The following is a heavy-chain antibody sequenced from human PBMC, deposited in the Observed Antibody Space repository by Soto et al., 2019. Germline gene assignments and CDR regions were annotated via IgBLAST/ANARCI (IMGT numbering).Heavy chain of an antibody. D-gene: IGHD3-22*01. CDR1: EGSFSDHY. CDR2: INHSGST. Sequence: SVTMPLTCAVDEGSFSDHYGSWILKPHGKGREWIGEINHSGSTNYNPSLKRRVTISVDTSKNQFSLKLSSVTAADTAVYYCARVTRYDRGGRPWYFDLWGRGTLVTVSS. J-gene: IGHJ2*01. V-gene: IGHV4-34*01. CDR3: ARVTRYDRGGRPWYFDL.